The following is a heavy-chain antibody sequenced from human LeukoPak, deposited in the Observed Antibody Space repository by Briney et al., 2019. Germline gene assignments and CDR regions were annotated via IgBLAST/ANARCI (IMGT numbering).Heavy chain of an antibody. CDR1: GFTFSSYG. J-gene: IGHJ5*02. CDR3: AKDDDSSGYYYPGNWFDP. D-gene: IGHD3-22*01. CDR2: ISGSGGST. Sequence: HPGGSLRLSCAASGFTFSSYGMSWVRQAPGKGLEWVSAISGSGGSTYYADSVKGRFTISRDNSKNTLYLQMNSLRAEDTAVYYCAKDDDSSGYYYPGNWFDPWGQGTLVTVSS. V-gene: IGHV3-23*01.